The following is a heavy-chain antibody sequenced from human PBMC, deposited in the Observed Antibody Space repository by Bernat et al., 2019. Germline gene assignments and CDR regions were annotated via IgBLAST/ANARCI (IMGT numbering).Heavy chain of an antibody. CDR2: INPGDADT. CDR3: ARFVGGYSNCYFDY. D-gene: IGHD6-25*01. V-gene: IGHV5-51*01. J-gene: IGHJ4*02. Sequence: EVQLVQSGPEMKKPGESLKISCKGSGYSFSSYWIGWVRQMPGKGLEWMGIINPGDADTRYSPSFQGQVTISADKSISTAYLQWSSLKASDTAVYYCARFVGGYSNCYFDYWGQGTLVTVSS. CDR1: GYSFSSYW.